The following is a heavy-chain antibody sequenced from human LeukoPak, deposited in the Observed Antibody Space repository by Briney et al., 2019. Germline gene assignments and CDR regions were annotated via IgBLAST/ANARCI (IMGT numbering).Heavy chain of an antibody. D-gene: IGHD3-22*01. J-gene: IGHJ4*02. CDR1: GGSISSSSHY. CDR3: ARHSYYYDSSGYDYYFDY. CDR2: IYYSGNT. Sequence: SETLSLTCTVSGGSISSSSHYWGWIRQPPGKGLEWIGSIYYSGNTYYNPSLKSRVTISVDTSKKQFTLNLSSVTAADTAVYYCARHSYYYDSSGYDYYFDYWGQGTLVTVSS. V-gene: IGHV4-39*01.